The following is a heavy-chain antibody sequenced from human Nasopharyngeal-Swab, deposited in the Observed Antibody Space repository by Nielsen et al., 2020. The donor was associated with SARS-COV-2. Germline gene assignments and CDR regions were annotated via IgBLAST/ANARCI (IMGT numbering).Heavy chain of an antibody. D-gene: IGHD4-11*01. J-gene: IGHJ4*02. CDR3: ARSTTAPYYFDY. CDR2: ISSSSSYT. V-gene: IGHV3-11*06. CDR1: GFTFSDYY. Sequence: GESLKISCAASGFTFSDYYMSWIRQAPGKGLEWVSYISSSSSYTNYADSVKGRFTISRDNAKNSLYLQMSSLRAEDTAVYYCARSTTAPYYFDYWGQGTLVTVSS.